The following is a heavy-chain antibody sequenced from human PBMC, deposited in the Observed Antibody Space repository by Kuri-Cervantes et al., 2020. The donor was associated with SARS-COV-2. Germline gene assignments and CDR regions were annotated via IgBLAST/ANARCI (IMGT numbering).Heavy chain of an antibody. Sequence: SETLSLTCTVSGGSISSYYWSWIRQPPGKGLEWIGYIYYSGGTYYNPSLKSRVTISVDTSKNQFSLKLSSVTAADTAVYYCARHGDYSSGWYIGYWGQGTLVTVSS. CDR2: IYYSGGT. CDR3: ARHGDYSSGWYIGY. J-gene: IGHJ4*02. D-gene: IGHD6-19*01. V-gene: IGHV4-59*08. CDR1: GGSISSYY.